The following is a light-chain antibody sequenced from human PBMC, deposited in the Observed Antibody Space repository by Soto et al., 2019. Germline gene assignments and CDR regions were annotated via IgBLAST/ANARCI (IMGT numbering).Light chain of an antibody. CDR3: QHYNSYSEA. V-gene: IGKV3-20*01. J-gene: IGKJ1*01. Sequence: EIVLTQSPGTLSLSPGARATLSCRASQSVDRNYLAWYQHKPGQAPRLLIYGASTRATGIPDRFSGSGSGTDFTLTISSLQPDDFATYYCQHYNSYSEAFGQGTKVDIK. CDR1: QSVDRNY. CDR2: GAS.